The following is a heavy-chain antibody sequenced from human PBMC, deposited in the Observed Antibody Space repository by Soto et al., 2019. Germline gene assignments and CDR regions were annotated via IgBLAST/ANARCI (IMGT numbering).Heavy chain of an antibody. D-gene: IGHD6-6*01. J-gene: IGHJ4*02. CDR2: IDPSDSYT. Sequence: GESLKISCKGSGYSFTSYWISWGRQMPGKGLEWRGRIDPSDSYTNYSPSFQGHVTISADKSISTAYLQWSSLKASDTAMYYCARQRVVPIAARPGVSDYWGQGTLVTVSS. CDR1: GYSFTSYW. V-gene: IGHV5-10-1*01. CDR3: ARQRVVPIAARPGVSDY.